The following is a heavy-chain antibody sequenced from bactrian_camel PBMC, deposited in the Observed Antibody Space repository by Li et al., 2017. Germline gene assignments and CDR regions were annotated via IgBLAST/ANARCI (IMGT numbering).Heavy chain of an antibody. V-gene: IGHV3S40*01. CDR1: GFTFSSYD. J-gene: IGHJ6*01. Sequence: VQLVQSGGGLVQPGGSLRLSCTASGFTFSSYDMSWVRQAPGKGLEWVLGITGTGTTWYADSVKGRFTISRDSAKSAVYLQLNSLKTEDMAMYYCAKDDNGGLAAATYGYWGQGTQVTVS. CDR2: ITGTGTT. CDR3: AKDDNGGLAAATYGY. D-gene: IGHD5*01.